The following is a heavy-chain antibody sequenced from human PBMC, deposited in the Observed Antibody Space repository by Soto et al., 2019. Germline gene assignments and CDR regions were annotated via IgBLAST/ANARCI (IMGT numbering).Heavy chain of an antibody. CDR3: ARVSYGDYGLDF. J-gene: IGHJ4*02. V-gene: IGHV1-69*06. CDR2: IIPIFGTT. Sequence: VHLVQSGAEVRKPGSSVNVSCKASGGTFTNYIITWVRQAPGQGLEWMGDIIPIFGTTNYAQKFQGRLTMTADKSTTTAYMGLTSLRFEDTAVYYCARVSYGDYGLDFWGQGTLVTVSS. CDR1: GGTFTNYI. D-gene: IGHD4-17*01.